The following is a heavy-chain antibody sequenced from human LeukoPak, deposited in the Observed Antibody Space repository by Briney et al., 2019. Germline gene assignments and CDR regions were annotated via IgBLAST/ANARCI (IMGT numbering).Heavy chain of an antibody. CDR3: ARKREGYNCFDS. CDR2: INHGGST. J-gene: IGHJ4*02. D-gene: IGHD5-24*01. V-gene: IGHV4-34*01. CDR1: GGSFSGYY. Sequence: PSETLSLTCAVSGGSFSGYYWTWIRQSPGKGLEWMGEINHGGSTNFNASPKSRVTLSVDTSTNQFSLKLDSATAADTSVYYCARKREGYNCFDSWGQGTLVTVSS.